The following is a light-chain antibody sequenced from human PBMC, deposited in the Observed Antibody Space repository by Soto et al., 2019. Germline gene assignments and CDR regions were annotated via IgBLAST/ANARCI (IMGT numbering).Light chain of an antibody. Sequence: EIVMTQSPAPLSVSPGERATLSCRASQSVSSNLAWYQQKPGQAPRLLIYGASTRATDIPARFSGSGSGTEFTLTISSLQSEDFAVYYCQQYNNCPPWTVVQGTKGEIK. CDR1: QSVSSN. J-gene: IGKJ1*01. CDR2: GAS. V-gene: IGKV3-15*01. CDR3: QQYNNCPPWT.